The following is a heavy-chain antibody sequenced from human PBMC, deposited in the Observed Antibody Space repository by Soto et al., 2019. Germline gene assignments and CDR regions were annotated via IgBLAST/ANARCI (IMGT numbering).Heavy chain of an antibody. J-gene: IGHJ4*02. CDR1: GFTFGRHW. D-gene: IGHD3-22*01. CDR2: IKQNGAET. Sequence: EVQLVESGGALVQPGGTLRLYCAASGFTFGRHWMSWVRQAPGKGLEWVANIKQNGAETYYAHPVQGRFTISRDNIKSILYLQMSGLRADDTAVYSCARVPYDSTGYFNDYWGQGTLVSVSS. CDR3: ARVPYDSTGYFNDY. V-gene: IGHV3-7*01.